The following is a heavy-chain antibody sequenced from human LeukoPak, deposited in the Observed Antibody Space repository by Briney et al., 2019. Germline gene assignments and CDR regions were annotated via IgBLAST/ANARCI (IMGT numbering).Heavy chain of an antibody. J-gene: IGHJ6*02. CDR3: ARGSCSGGSCYSRRYYYYYYGMDV. Sequence: SETLSLTCAVYGGSFSGYYWSWIRQPPGKGLEWIGEINHSGNTNYNPSLKSRVTISVDTSKNQFSLKLSSVTAADTAVYYCARGSCSGGSCYSRRYYYYYYGMDVWGQGTTVTVTS. V-gene: IGHV4-34*01. CDR1: GGSFSGYY. D-gene: IGHD2-15*01. CDR2: INHSGNT.